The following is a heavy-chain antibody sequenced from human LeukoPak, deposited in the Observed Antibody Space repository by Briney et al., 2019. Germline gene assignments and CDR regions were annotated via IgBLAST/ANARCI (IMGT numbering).Heavy chain of an antibody. Sequence: PGGSRRLSCAASGFTFSSYGMHWVRQAPGKGLEWVAVISYDGSNKYYADSVKGRFTISRDNSKNTLYLQMNSLRAEDTAVYYCAKEPYDFWSGSKNYYFDYWGQGTLVTVSS. D-gene: IGHD3-3*01. V-gene: IGHV3-30*18. CDR1: GFTFSSYG. CDR3: AKEPYDFWSGSKNYYFDY. J-gene: IGHJ4*02. CDR2: ISYDGSNK.